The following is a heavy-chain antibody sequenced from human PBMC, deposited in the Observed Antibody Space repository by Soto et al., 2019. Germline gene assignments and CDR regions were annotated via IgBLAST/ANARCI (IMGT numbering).Heavy chain of an antibody. V-gene: IGHV3-13*01. J-gene: IGHJ6*03. CDR3: ASAPASDYYYYYMDV. D-gene: IGHD3-10*01. CDR2: IGTAGDT. CDR1: GFTFSSYD. Sequence: EVQLVESGGGLVQPGGSLRLSCAASGFTFSSYDMHWVRQATGKGLEWVSAIGTAGDTYYPGSVKGRFTISRENAKNSLYLQMNSLRAGDTAVYYCASAPASDYYYYYMDVWGKGTTVTVSS.